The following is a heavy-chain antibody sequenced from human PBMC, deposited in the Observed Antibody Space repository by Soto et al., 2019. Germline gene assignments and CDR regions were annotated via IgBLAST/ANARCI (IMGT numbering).Heavy chain of an antibody. D-gene: IGHD3-16*02. Sequence: SETLSVTWTVAGGSIDDFGLSWIRQPPGKGLEWVGYSYYSGRTSYNPSLKSRVTISVDTSKNQFSLKLSSVTAADTAVYYCAKHRDCYRNTCYSGELDPRGQGTLVTVSS. J-gene: IGHJ5*02. V-gene: IGHV4-59*08. CDR1: GGSIDDFG. CDR3: AKHRDCYRNTCYSGELDP. CDR2: SYYSGRT.